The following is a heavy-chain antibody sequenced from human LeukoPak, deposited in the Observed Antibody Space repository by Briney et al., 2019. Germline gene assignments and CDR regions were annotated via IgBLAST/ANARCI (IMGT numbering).Heavy chain of an antibody. CDR2: IKQDGREI. CDR3: ARDVVFDY. Sequence: GGSLRLSCEASGFTFSYYWVNWVRQAPGKGLEWVANIKQDGREIYYADSVKGRFSISRDNAQTSLYLQMNSLRAEDTAVYYCARDVVFDYWGQGTLVSVSS. CDR1: GFTFSYYW. D-gene: IGHD2-21*01. J-gene: IGHJ4*02. V-gene: IGHV3-7*01.